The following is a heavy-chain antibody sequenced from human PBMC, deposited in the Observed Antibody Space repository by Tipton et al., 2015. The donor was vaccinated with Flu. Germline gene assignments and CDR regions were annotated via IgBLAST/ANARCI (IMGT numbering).Heavy chain of an antibody. D-gene: IGHD3-3*01. CDR2: ISSSGGTI. J-gene: IGHJ6*02. CDR3: ARDHPPSITVLGEITDYFGMGD. V-gene: IGHV3-11*01. Sequence: SLRLSCAASGFTFSDYYISWIRQAPGKGLEWVSHISSSGGTINYADSVKGRFTISRDNAKNSLYLQVNSLRVEDTAEYYCARDHPPSITVLGEITDYFGMGDWGQGTTVTVTS. CDR1: GFTFSDYY.